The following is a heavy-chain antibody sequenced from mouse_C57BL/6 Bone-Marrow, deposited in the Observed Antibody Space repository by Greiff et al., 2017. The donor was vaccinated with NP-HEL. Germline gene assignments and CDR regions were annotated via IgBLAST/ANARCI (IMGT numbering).Heavy chain of an antibody. Sequence: EVKLVESGAELVRPGASVKLSCTASGFNIKDDYMHWVKQRPEQGLEWIGWIDPENGDTEYASKFQGKATITADTSSNTAYLQLSSLTSEDTAVYYCTTGGSSYGYFDVWGTGTTVTVSS. V-gene: IGHV14-4*01. CDR2: IDPENGDT. J-gene: IGHJ1*03. D-gene: IGHD1-1*01. CDR1: GFNIKDDY. CDR3: TTGGSSYGYFDV.